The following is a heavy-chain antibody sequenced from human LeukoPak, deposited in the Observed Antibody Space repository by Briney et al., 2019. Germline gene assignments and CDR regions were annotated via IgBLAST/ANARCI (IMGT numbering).Heavy chain of an antibody. CDR1: GFTFSSYW. CDR3: LVIASAGTGY. CDR2: IKHDGSEK. Sequence: PGGSLRLSCAASGFTFSSYWMSWVRQAPGKGLEWVANIKHDGSEKYYVDSVKGRFTISRDNAKNSLFLQMNSLRAEDTAVYYCLVIASAGTGYWGQGTLVTVSS. V-gene: IGHV3-7*01. D-gene: IGHD6-13*01. J-gene: IGHJ4*02.